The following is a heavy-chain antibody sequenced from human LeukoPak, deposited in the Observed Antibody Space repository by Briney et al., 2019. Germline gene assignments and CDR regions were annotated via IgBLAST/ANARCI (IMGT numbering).Heavy chain of an antibody. Sequence: PSETLSLTCTVSGGSITSNSYYWGWHRQPKGTELEWNGRIYYSTSTYPNPTLKAPFTIPVDMSKNEFSLKLISVSAADTAVYYCARNNLEWLYTRWGQGTMVTVSS. J-gene: IGHJ3*01. D-gene: IGHD3-3*01. CDR3: ARNNLEWLYTR. CDR2: IYYSTST. V-gene: IGHV4-39*01. CDR1: GGSITSNSYY.